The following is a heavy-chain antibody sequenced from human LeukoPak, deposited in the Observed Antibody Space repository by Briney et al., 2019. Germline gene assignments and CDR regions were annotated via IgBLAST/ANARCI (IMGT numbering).Heavy chain of an antibody. V-gene: IGHV4-39*07. CDR2: IYYSGST. CDR3: ARWSGSVTARNYYYYMDV. Sequence: KPSETLSLTCTVSGGSISSSSYYWGWIRQPPGKGLEWIGSIYYSGSTYYNPSLKSRVTISVDTSKNQFSLNLTSVTAADTAMYYCARWSGSVTARNYYYYMDVWGEGTTVTVSS. CDR1: GGSISSSSYY. J-gene: IGHJ6*03. D-gene: IGHD6-6*01.